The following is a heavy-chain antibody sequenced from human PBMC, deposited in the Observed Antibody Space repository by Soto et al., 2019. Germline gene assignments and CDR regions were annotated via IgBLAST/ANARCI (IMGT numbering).Heavy chain of an antibody. D-gene: IGHD4-17*01. CDR2: ISYDGSNK. J-gene: IGHJ6*02. CDR3: AKDFTVTTYYYYYGMDV. V-gene: IGHV3-30*18. CDR1: GFTFSSYG. Sequence: GGSLRLSCAASGFTFSSYGMHWVRQAPGKGLEWVAVISYDGSNKYYADSVKGRFTISRDNSKNTLYLQMNGLRAEDTAVYYCAKDFTVTTYYYYYGMDVWGQGTTVTVSS.